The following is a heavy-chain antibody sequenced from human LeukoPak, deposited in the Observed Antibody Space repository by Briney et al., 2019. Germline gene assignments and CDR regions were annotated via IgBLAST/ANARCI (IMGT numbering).Heavy chain of an antibody. V-gene: IGHV4-4*07. CDR3: ARRPYDFWSGYYQYYFDY. J-gene: IGHJ4*02. CDR2: MFVGGST. CDR1: GGSINSHY. D-gene: IGHD3-3*01. Sequence: SETLSLTCSVSGGSINSHYWSWLRQSAGKGLEWIGRMFVGGSTNYNPSLKSRVLMSIDTSKKQFSLNLSSVTAADTAVYYCARRPYDFWSGYYQYYFDYWGQGTLVTVSS.